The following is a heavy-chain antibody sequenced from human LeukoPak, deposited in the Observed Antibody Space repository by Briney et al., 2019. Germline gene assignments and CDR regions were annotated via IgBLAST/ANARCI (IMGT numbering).Heavy chain of an antibody. CDR3: ARDPYSSTWSYGMDV. CDR1: GFPFSNYW. J-gene: IGHJ6*02. Sequence: GSLRLSFAASGFPFSNYWMSWVRQAPGKGLEWAANIKQDGSEEVYVDSLKGRFTISRDNAKNSLFLQMNTLRAEDTAVYYCARDPYSSTWSYGMDVWGQGATVTVSS. V-gene: IGHV3-7*05. CDR2: IKQDGSEE. D-gene: IGHD6-6*01.